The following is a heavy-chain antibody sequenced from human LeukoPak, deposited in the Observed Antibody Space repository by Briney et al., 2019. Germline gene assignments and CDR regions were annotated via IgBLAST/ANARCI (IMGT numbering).Heavy chain of an antibody. D-gene: IGHD1-1*01. CDR3: ARDLYQRYNWNDHGN. CDR1: GFTFNNYW. J-gene: IGHJ4*02. CDR2: ISSSSSYI. Sequence: PGGFLRLSCAASGFTFNNYWMTWVRQAPGKGLEWVSSISSSSSYIYYADSVKGRFTISRDNAKNSLYLQMNSLRAEDTAVYYCARDLYQRYNWNDHGNWGQGTLVTVSS. V-gene: IGHV3-21*01.